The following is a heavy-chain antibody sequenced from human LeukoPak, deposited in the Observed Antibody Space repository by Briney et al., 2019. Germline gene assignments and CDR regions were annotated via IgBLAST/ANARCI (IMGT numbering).Heavy chain of an antibody. J-gene: IGHJ6*02. CDR2: IYYSGST. Sequence: SQTLSLTCTVSGGSISSGDYSWSWIRQPPGKGLEWIGYIYYSGSTYYNPSLKSRVTISVDTSKNQFSLKLSSVTAADTAVYYCARGFPYYDFWSGAYPPYGMDVWGQGTTVTVSS. CDR1: GGSISSGDYS. D-gene: IGHD3-3*01. CDR3: ARGFPYYDFWSGAYPPYGMDV. V-gene: IGHV4-30-4*01.